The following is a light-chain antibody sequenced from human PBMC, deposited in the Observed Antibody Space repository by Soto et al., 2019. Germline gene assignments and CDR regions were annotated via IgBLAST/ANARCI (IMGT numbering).Light chain of an antibody. CDR1: QSVGRD. CDR2: GAS. V-gene: IGKV3-15*01. Sequence: EIGMTQSPATLSVSPGERATLSCKASQSVGRDLAWYQQKPGQAPSLLIYGASNRATGIPARFSGSGSGTDFTLTISSLQSEDFAVYYCQQNNNWPLTFGGGTKVEIK. CDR3: QQNNNWPLT. J-gene: IGKJ4*01.